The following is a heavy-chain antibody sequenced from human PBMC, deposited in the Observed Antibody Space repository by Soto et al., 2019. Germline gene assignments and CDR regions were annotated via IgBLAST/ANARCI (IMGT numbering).Heavy chain of an antibody. J-gene: IGHJ4*02. CDR3: ASSLLTPFDY. Sequence: EVQLVESGGGLVQPGGSLRLSCAASGFTFSDYWMHWVRQAPGKGLGWVSGINSDGSSTFYADSVKGRFTISRDNAKNTLYLQMNSLRAEDTDVYDCASSLLTPFDYWGQGTLVTVSS. CDR1: GFTFSDYW. CDR2: INSDGSST. D-gene: IGHD7-27*01. V-gene: IGHV3-74*01.